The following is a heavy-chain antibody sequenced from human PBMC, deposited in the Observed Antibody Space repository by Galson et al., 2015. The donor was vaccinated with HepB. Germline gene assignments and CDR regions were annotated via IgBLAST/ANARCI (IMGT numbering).Heavy chain of an antibody. CDR1: GFSLRTYA. V-gene: IGHV3-30*09. CDR2: ISNTGSEI. J-gene: IGHJ5*01. CDR3: AKSGYGDYRNWFGS. Sequence: SRRLYCAASGFSLRTYAINCVRPAPGKGLEWVAVISNTGSEIYYAESVRGRFVISRDNSRNTLSLQMNSLRPEDTGVYYCAKSGYGDYRNWFGSWGQGTLVTVA. D-gene: IGHD4-17*01.